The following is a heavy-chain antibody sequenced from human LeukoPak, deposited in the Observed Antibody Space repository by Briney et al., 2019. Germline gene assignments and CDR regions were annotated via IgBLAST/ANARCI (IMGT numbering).Heavy chain of an antibody. D-gene: IGHD3-16*01. Sequence: SVKVSCKASGGTFSSYAISWVRQAPGQGLEWMGGIIPIFGTANYAQKFQGRVTMTRDTSTSTVYMELSSLRSEDTAVYYCARGRTLRGLVDYWGQGTLVTVSS. CDR2: IIPIFGTA. CDR1: GGTFSSYA. CDR3: ARGRTLRGLVDY. V-gene: IGHV1-69*05. J-gene: IGHJ4*02.